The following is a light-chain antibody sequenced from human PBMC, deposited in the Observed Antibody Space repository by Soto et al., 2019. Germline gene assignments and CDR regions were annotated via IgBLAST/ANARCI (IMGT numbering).Light chain of an antibody. V-gene: IGKV1-33*01. CDR2: DAS. J-gene: IGKJ5*01. Sequence: DMQMTQSPSSLSAPVGDRVTITCRASQDINKNLIWYQQKPGKAPKLLIYDASDLETGVPSRFSGSGSGTGFTFTISSLQPEDFATYYCQQYESLPLTFGQGTRLEIK. CDR1: QDINKN. CDR3: QQYESLPLT.